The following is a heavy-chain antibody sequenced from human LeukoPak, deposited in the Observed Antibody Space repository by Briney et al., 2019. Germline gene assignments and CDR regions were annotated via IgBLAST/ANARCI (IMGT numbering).Heavy chain of an antibody. CDR2: ISGSGCST. V-gene: IGHV3-23*01. CDR1: GFTFSSYA. CDR3: AKLSGGRFDP. Sequence: GGSERLSCAASGFTFSSYAMSWVRQAPGKGLEWVSTISGSGCSTYYADSVKGRFTISGDNSQNTLNLQMNTLRAEDTAVYYCAKLSGGRFDPWGQGTLVTDSS. D-gene: IGHD3-10*01. J-gene: IGHJ5*02.